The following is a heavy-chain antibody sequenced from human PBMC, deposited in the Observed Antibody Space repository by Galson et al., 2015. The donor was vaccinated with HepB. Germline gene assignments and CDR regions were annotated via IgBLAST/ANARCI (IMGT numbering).Heavy chain of an antibody. CDR1: GFTFSSYG. J-gene: IGHJ6*03. V-gene: IGHV3-30*18. CDR2: ISYDGSHT. D-gene: IGHD2-8*02. Sequence: SLRLSCAASGFTFSSYGMHWVRQAPGKGLEWVAVISYDGSHTYYADSVKGRFTVSRDNSKNTLYLQMNSLRAEDTAVYYCAKDTGVVWYYYYMDVWGKGNTVTVSS. CDR3: AKDTGVVWYYYYMDV.